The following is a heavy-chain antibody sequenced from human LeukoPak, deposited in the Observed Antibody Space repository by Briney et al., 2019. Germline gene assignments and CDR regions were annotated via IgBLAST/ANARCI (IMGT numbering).Heavy chain of an antibody. D-gene: IGHD1-26*01. CDR3: ARGPSYGKPRFDY. V-gene: IGHV4-4*08. CDR2: IYTSGST. Sequence: SETLSLTCTVSGGSINIYYWSWIRQPPGKGLEWIGRIYTSGSTNYNPSLKSRVTISVDTSKNQFSLKLSSVTAADTAVYYCARGPSYGKPRFDYWGQGTLVTVSS. CDR1: GGSINIYY. J-gene: IGHJ4*02.